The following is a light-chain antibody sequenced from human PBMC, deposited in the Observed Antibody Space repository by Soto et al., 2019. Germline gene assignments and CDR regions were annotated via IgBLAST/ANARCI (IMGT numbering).Light chain of an antibody. CDR1: QGISNY. V-gene: IGKV1-27*01. J-gene: IGKJ2*01. CDR3: QKYDSAPYT. Sequence: DIPMTQSPSSLSPSVGDRVTFTCRASQGISNYLAWYQQKPGKVPKLLIYAASTLQSVVPSRFSGGGSGTDFTLTISSLQPEDVATYYCQKYDSAPYTFGQGTKLEI. CDR2: AAS.